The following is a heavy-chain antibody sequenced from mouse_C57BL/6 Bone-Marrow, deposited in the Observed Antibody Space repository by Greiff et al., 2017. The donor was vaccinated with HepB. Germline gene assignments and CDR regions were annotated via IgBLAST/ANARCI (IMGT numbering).Heavy chain of an antibody. CDR2: INPNNGGT. CDR1: GYTFTDYY. Sequence: EVQLQQSGPELVKPGASVKISCKASGYTFTDYYMNWVKQSHGKSLEWIGDINPNNGGTSYNQKFKGKATLTVDKSSSTAYMELRSLTSEDSAVYYCARGHSNSFAYWGQGTLVTVSA. V-gene: IGHV1-26*01. D-gene: IGHD2-5*01. J-gene: IGHJ3*01. CDR3: ARGHSNSFAY.